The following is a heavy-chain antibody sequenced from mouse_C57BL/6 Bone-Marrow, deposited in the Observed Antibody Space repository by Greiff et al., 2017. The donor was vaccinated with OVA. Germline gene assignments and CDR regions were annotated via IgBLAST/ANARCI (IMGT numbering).Heavy chain of an antibody. Sequence: VQLQQSGPVLVKPGASVKMSCKASGYTFTDYYMNWVKQSHGKSLEWIGVINPYNGGTSYNQKFKGKATLTVDKSSSTAYMELNSLTSEDSAVYYCARDGYSYYFDYWCQGTTLTVSS. CDR2: INPYNGGT. J-gene: IGHJ2*01. CDR1: GYTFTDYY. CDR3: ARDGYSYYFDY. V-gene: IGHV1-19*01.